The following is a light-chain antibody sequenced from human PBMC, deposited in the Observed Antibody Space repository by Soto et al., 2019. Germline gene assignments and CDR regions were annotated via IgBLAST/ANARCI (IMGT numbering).Light chain of an antibody. CDR2: DVS. CDR3: SSYTTSNTLEVYV. Sequence: QSALTQPASVSGSPGQSITISCTGTSSDVGGYNHVCWYQQHPGKPPKLMIYDVSNRPSGVSKRFSGSKSGSTASLTISGVEAVDVTDYCCSSYTTSNTLEVYVFGTGTKVTVL. J-gene: IGLJ1*01. CDR1: SSDVGGYNH. V-gene: IGLV2-14*01.